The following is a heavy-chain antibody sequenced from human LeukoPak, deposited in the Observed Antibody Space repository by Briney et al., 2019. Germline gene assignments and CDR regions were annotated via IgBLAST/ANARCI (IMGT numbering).Heavy chain of an antibody. Sequence: QAGGSLRLSCAASGFTVSTNYMTWVRQAPGKGLEWVSVIYSGGSTYYADSVRGRFTISRDNAKNSIYLQMNSLRVEDTAVYYCAKDIVGGGDDYWGQGTLVIVSS. V-gene: IGHV3-66*01. CDR2: IYSGGST. CDR1: GFTVSTNY. J-gene: IGHJ4*02. D-gene: IGHD2-21*02. CDR3: AKDIVGGGDDY.